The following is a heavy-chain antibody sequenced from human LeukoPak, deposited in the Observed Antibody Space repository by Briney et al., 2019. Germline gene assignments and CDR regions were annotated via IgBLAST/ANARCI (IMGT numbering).Heavy chain of an antibody. CDR3: AKENVLRYFDWVTIPGYFDL. CDR2: ISGSGGST. J-gene: IGHJ2*01. CDR1: GFTFSSYA. Sequence: GGSLRLSCAASGFTFSSYAMSWVRQAPGKGLEWVSAISGSGGSTYYADSVKGRFTISRDNSKNTLYLQMNSLRAEDTAVYYCAKENVLRYFDWVTIPGYFDLWGRGTLVTVSS. V-gene: IGHV3-23*01. D-gene: IGHD3-9*01.